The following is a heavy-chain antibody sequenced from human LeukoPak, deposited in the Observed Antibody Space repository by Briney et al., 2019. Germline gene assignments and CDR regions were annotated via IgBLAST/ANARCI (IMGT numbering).Heavy chain of an antibody. V-gene: IGHV3-48*03. CDR1: GFTFSSYE. J-gene: IGHJ4*02. CDR3: ARDQDFSGLDY. CDR2: ISSSGSTI. D-gene: IGHD5-12*01. Sequence: GGSLRLSCAASGFTFSSYEMNWVRQAPGKGLEWVSYISSSGSTIYYADSVKGRFTISRDNAKNSLFLQMNSLRAEDTAVYYCARDQDFSGLDYWGQGTLVTVSS.